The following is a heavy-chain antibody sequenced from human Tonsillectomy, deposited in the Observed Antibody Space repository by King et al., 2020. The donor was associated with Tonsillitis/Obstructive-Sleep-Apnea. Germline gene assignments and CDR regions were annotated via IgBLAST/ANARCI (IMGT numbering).Heavy chain of an antibody. CDR1: GGTFSSYA. J-gene: IGHJ5*02. CDR3: AQTSGDIVVVPAARTMYNWFDP. CDR2: IIPILGIA. D-gene: IGHD2-2*01. Sequence: VQLVESGAEVKKPGSSVKVSCKASGGTFSSYAISWVRQAPGQGLEWMGRIIPILGIANYAQTFQGRVTITADKSTSTAYMELSSLRSEDTAVYYCAQTSGDIVVVPAARTMYNWFDPWGQGTLVTVSS. V-gene: IGHV1-69*09.